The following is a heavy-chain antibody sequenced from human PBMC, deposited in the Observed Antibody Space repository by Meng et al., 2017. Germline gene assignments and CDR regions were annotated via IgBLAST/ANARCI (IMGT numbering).Heavy chain of an antibody. CDR1: GIRLADTW. CDR2: IERKSDGGTI. Sequence: EVQLVGSGGGMVKPGVSLRLSCVASGIRLADTWMGWVRQAPGKGLEWVGRIERKSDGGTIYYAAPVKGRFTISRDDSKNTLYLQMDSLINEDTAVYFCATGAAAADHWGQGTLVTVSS. D-gene: IGHD6-13*01. J-gene: IGHJ4*02. CDR3: ATGAAAADH. V-gene: IGHV3-15*04.